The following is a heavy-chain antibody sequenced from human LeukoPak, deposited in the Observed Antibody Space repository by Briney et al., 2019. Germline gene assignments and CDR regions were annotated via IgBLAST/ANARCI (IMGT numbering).Heavy chain of an antibody. V-gene: IGHV3-23*01. Sequence: GGSLRLSCTASGFTFSSYTMSWVRQAPGKGLKWVSTITTGGPNTYYADSVKGRFTVSRDDSKNTLYLQMNSLRAEDTAVYYCAKDGGLWVSAHWGDSWGRGTLVTVSS. J-gene: IGHJ4*02. CDR3: AKDGGLWVSAHWGDS. D-gene: IGHD7-27*01. CDR2: ITTGGPNT. CDR1: GFTFSSYT.